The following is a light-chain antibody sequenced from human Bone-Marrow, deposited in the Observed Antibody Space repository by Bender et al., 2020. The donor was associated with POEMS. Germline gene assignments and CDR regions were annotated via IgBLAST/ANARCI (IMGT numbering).Light chain of an antibody. Sequence: QSALTQPRSVSGSPGQSVTLSCTGTSSDIGEYNSVSWYQQHPGKAPKLILYDVTKWPSGVPDRFSGSKSGNTASLTVSGLQAEDEADYYCSSYEGSNGVFGGGTKLTVL. V-gene: IGLV2-11*01. CDR1: SSDIGEYNS. J-gene: IGLJ3*02. CDR3: SSYEGSNGV. CDR2: DVT.